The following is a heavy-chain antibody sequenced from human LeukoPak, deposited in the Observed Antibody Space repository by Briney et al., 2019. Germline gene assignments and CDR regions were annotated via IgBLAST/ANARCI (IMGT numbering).Heavy chain of an antibody. J-gene: IGHJ4*02. Sequence: PSETLSLTCTVSGGSISSYYWSWIRQPAGKGLEWIGRIYTSGSTNYNPSLKSRVTMSVDTSKNQFSLKLSSVTAADTAVYYCARFRPYYYGSGSYRSQCYYFDYWGQGTLVTVSS. V-gene: IGHV4-4*07. CDR3: ARFRPYYYGSGSYRSQCYYFDY. D-gene: IGHD3-10*01. CDR2: IYTSGST. CDR1: GGSISSYY.